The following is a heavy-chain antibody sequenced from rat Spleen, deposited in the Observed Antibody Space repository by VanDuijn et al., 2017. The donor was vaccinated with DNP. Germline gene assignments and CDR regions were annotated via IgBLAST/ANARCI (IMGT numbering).Heavy chain of an antibody. CDR1: GFTFSNSD. D-gene: IGHD1-1*01. J-gene: IGHJ2*01. CDR2: ITTTGVNT. V-gene: IGHV5S11*01. Sequence: EVQLVESGGGLVQPGRSMILSCAASGFTFSNSDMAWVRQAPTKGLEWVATITTTGVNTYYRDSVKGRFTISRDYAKSTLYLQMDSLRPEETATYYCARHYYSGDYFDYWGQGVMVTVSS. CDR3: ARHYYSGDYFDY.